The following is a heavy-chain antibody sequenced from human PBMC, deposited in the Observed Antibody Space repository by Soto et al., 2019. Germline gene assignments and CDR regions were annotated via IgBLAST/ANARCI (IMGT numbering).Heavy chain of an antibody. CDR1: GYSFTSYW. Sequence: GESLKISCKGSGYSFTSYWIGWVRQMPGKGLEWMGIIYPGDSDTRYCPSFQGQVTISADKSISPAYLHWGSLKASETAMYYCAREYYDFWSGYYTTGFDYWGQGTLVTVSS. D-gene: IGHD3-3*01. CDR3: AREYYDFWSGYYTTGFDY. CDR2: IYPGDSDT. V-gene: IGHV5-51*01. J-gene: IGHJ4*02.